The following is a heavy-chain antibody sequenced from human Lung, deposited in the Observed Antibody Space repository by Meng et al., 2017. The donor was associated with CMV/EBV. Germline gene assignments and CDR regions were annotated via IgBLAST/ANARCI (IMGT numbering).Heavy chain of an antibody. D-gene: IGHD6-19*01. CDR1: GFTFSSFT. J-gene: IGHJ4*03. CDR3: AGSRSGRYSPFDY. V-gene: IGHV3-21*01. CDR2: ISYTSHYI. Sequence: GESXKISCAASGFTFSSFTMNWVRQAPGKGLEWVSSISYTSHYIYYADSLKGRFTISRDNARNSLYLQMNSLRAEDTAVYYCAGSRSGRYSPFDYWGQGNXVTVSS.